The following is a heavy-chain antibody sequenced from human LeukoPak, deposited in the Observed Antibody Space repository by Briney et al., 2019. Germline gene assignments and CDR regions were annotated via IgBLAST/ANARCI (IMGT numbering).Heavy chain of an antibody. V-gene: IGHV3-7*01. Sequence: GGSLRLSCAASGFTFSSYWMSWVRQAPGKGLEWVANIKQDGSEKYYVDSVKGRFTISRDNAKNSLYLQMNSLRAEDTAVYYCVRVSRFLEWLCYFDYWGQGTLVTVSS. CDR1: GFTFSSYW. J-gene: IGHJ4*02. D-gene: IGHD3-3*01. CDR3: VRVSRFLEWLCYFDY. CDR2: IKQDGSEK.